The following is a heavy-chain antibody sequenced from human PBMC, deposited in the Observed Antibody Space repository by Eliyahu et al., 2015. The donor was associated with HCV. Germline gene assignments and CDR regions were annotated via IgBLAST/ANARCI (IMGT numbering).Heavy chain of an antibody. V-gene: IGHV4-39*01. CDR3: ARQDGATALDV. CDR2: IYYLGGT. J-gene: IGHJ6*02. Sequence: QVRLEESGPGLVAPSGTLSLTCXVSXXSIXNPXXPXAXXRQSPGKGLEWIGSIYYLGGTLYNPSLKSRVTISLDTAKNHFSLNXPSVTAADTAVYFCARQDGATALDVWSHGTSVTVSS. D-gene: IGHD1-26*01. CDR1: XXSIXNPXXP.